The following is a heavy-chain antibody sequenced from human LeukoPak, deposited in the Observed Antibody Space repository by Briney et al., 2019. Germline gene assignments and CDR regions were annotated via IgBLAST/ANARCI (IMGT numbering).Heavy chain of an antibody. D-gene: IGHD5-24*01. CDR1: GGSISITTYY. Sequence: PSETLSLTCTVSGGSISITTYYWGWIRQPPGKGLEWIGTIYFSGSTYYNPSLKRRVTISVDTSKNQPSLRLSSVTAADTAVFYCARHRAEMATITDDAFDIWGQGTMVTVSS. V-gene: IGHV4-39*01. J-gene: IGHJ3*02. CDR3: ARHRAEMATITDDAFDI. CDR2: IYFSGST.